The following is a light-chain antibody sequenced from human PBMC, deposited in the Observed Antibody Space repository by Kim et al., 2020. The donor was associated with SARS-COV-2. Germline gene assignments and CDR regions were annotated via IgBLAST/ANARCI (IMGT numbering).Light chain of an antibody. CDR1: NIGSKS. V-gene: IGLV3-21*04. Sequence: APGKTARITWGGNNIGSKSVHWYQQKPGQAPVLVIYYDSDRPSGSPERFSGSNSGNTATLTISRVEAGDEADYYCQVWDSSSDHPVFGGGTQLTVL. CDR3: QVWDSSSDHPV. CDR2: YDS. J-gene: IGLJ3*02.